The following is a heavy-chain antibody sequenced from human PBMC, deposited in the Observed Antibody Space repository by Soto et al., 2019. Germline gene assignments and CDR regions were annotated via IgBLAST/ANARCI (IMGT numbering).Heavy chain of an antibody. Sequence: QVQLQESGPGLVKPSQTLSLTCTVSGGSISSGDYYWSWIRQPPGKGLEWIGYIYYSGSTYYNPSLKSRVTISLDTSKNQFSLSLSSVTAADTAVYYCARIRQTTLTSHFDYWGQGTLVTVSS. CDR3: ARIRQTTLTSHFDY. D-gene: IGHD4-4*01. V-gene: IGHV4-30-4*01. CDR1: GGSISSGDYY. CDR2: IYYSGST. J-gene: IGHJ4*02.